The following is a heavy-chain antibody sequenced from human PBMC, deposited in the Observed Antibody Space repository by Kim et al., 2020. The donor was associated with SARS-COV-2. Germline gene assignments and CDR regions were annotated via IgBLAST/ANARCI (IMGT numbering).Heavy chain of an antibody. D-gene: IGHD3-22*01. CDR2: INHSGST. V-gene: IGHV4-34*01. CDR3: ARVTMIVKFDP. CDR1: GGSFSGYY. J-gene: IGHJ5*02. Sequence: SETLSLTCAVYGGSFSGYYWSWIRQPPGKGLEWIGEINHSGSTNYNPSLKSRVTISVDTSKNQFSLKLSSVTAADTAVYYCARVTMIVKFDPLGQGTLVT.